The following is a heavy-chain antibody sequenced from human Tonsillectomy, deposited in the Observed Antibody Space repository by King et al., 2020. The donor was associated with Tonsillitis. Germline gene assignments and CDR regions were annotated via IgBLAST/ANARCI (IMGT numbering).Heavy chain of an antibody. CDR3: AKASHDILTGYYYYMDV. Sequence: VQLVESGGGVVQPGGSLRLSCAASGFTFDDYAMHWVRQAPGKGLEWVSLISGDGGSTYYADSVKGRFTISKANSKNSLHLQVNSLRTEDTALYYCAKASHDILTGYYYYMDVWGKGTTVTVSS. J-gene: IGHJ6*03. D-gene: IGHD3-9*01. CDR1: GFTFDDYA. CDR2: ISGDGGST. V-gene: IGHV3-43*02.